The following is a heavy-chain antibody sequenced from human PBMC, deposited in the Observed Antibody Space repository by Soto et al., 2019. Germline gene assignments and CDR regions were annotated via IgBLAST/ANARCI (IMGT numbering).Heavy chain of an antibody. CDR2: MNPNSGNT. D-gene: IGHD6-13*01. CDR1: GYTFTSYD. V-gene: IGHV1-8*01. Sequence: ASVKVSCKASGYTFTSYDINWVRQATGQGLEWMGWMNPNSGNTGYAQKFQGRVTMTRNTSISTAYMELSSLRSEDTAVYYCARDFSSSWSGQTANWFDPWGQGTLVTVS. J-gene: IGHJ5*02. CDR3: ARDFSSSWSGQTANWFDP.